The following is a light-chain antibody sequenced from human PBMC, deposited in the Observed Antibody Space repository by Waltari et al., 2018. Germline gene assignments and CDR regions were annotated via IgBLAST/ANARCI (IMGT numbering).Light chain of an antibody. Sequence: DIVMTQSPDSLSVSLGERATINCKSSQSVLHRSNNKNFLSWYQQRPGQPPKLLIYWASTRESGVPDRFSGSGSGTEFTLTISSLQAEDVAVYYCQQYYTIPWTFGQGTKVEIK. V-gene: IGKV4-1*01. J-gene: IGKJ1*01. CDR3: QQYYTIPWT. CDR2: WAS. CDR1: QSVLHRSNNKNF.